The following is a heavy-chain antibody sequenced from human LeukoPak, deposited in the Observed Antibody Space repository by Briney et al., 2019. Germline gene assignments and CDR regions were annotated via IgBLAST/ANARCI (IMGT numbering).Heavy chain of an antibody. CDR3: TRGGISGAHFDY. Sequence: GWSLKLSCAASGFTFSGSAMHWVRQASGKGLEWVGRIRSKANSYATAYAASVKGRFTISRDDSKNTAYLQMNSLKTEDTAVYYCTRGGISGAHFDYWGQGTLVTVSS. J-gene: IGHJ4*02. CDR2: IRSKANSYAT. V-gene: IGHV3-73*01. D-gene: IGHD1-20*01. CDR1: GFTFSGSA.